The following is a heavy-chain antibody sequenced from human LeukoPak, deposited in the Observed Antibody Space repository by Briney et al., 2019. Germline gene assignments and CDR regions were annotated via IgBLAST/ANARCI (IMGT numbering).Heavy chain of an antibody. J-gene: IGHJ4*02. CDR1: GGSISSYY. CDR3: ARRAPYSYEWSTLDY. CDR2: IYCSGST. D-gene: IGHD5-18*01. V-gene: IGHV4-59*08. Sequence: SETLSLTCTVSGGSISSYYWSWIRQPPGKGLEWIGYIYCSGSTNYNPSLKSRVAISVDTSKNQFSLKLSSVTAADTAVYYCARRAPYSYEWSTLDYWGQGTLVTVSS.